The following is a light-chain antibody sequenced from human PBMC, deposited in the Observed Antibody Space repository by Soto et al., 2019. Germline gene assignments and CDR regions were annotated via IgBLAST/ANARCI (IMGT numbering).Light chain of an antibody. CDR2: DVN. J-gene: IGLJ3*02. Sequence: QSALTQPRSVSGSPGQSVTISCTGTSSDVGGYNYVSWYQQYPGKAPKLMIYDVNKWPLGVPDRFSGSKSGTTASLTISGLQAEDEADYYCCSYAGSYTWVFGGGTKLTVL. CDR3: CSYAGSYTWV. CDR1: SSDVGGYNY. V-gene: IGLV2-11*01.